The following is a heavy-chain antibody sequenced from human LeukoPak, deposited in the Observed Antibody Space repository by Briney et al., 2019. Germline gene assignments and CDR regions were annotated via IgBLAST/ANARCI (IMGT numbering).Heavy chain of an antibody. CDR1: GFTFSSYS. D-gene: IGHD6-19*01. CDR3: AGADSSGWGFLDY. CDR2: ISSSSSYI. V-gene: IGHV3-21*01. Sequence: GGSLRLSCAASGFTFSSYSMNWVRQAPGKGLEWVSSISSSSSYIYYADSVKGRFTISRDNAKNSLYLQMNSLRAEDTAVYYCAGADSSGWGFLDYWGQGTLVTVSS. J-gene: IGHJ4*02.